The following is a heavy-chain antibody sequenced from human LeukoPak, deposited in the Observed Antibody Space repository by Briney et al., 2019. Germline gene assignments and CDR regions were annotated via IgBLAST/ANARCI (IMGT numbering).Heavy chain of an antibody. Sequence: GASVKVSCKASGYTFTTYDINWVRQATGQGLEWMGWMNLKSGYTGYAQEFQGRVTITSDTSTSTVYMELGSLRSDDTDVYYCARVAGSIDYWGQGSMVTVSS. D-gene: IGHD1-26*01. CDR3: ARVAGSIDY. CDR1: GYTFTTYD. J-gene: IGHJ4*02. V-gene: IGHV1-8*03. CDR2: MNLKSGYT.